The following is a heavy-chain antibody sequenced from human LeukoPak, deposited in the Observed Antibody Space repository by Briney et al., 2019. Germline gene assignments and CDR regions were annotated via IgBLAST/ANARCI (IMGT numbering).Heavy chain of an antibody. CDR1: GYSFTNYW. Sequence: GESLKISCEGSGYSFTNYWIGWVRQMPGKGLEWMGIIYPDDSDTRYSPSFQGQVTISADKSNGTAYLQWSSLKASDTAMYYCAIGGDSSTSCYRCFNYWGQGTLVTVSS. CDR3: AIGGDSSTSCYRCFNY. D-gene: IGHD2-2*01. V-gene: IGHV5-51*01. J-gene: IGHJ4*02. CDR2: IYPDDSDT.